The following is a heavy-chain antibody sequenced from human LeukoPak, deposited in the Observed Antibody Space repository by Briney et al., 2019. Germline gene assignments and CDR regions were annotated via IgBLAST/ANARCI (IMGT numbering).Heavy chain of an antibody. CDR1: GGTFSSYA. D-gene: IGHD1-26*01. V-gene: IGHV1-69*04. CDR3: ARDPVGGPDY. J-gene: IGHJ4*02. Sequence: SVKVSCKASGGTFSSYAISWVRQAPGQGLEWMGRIIPILGIANYAQKFQRRVTITADKSTSTAYMELSSLRSEDTAVYYCARDPVGGPDYWGQGTLVTVSS. CDR2: IIPILGIA.